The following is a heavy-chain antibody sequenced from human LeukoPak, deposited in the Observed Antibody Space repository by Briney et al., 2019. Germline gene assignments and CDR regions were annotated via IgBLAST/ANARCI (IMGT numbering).Heavy chain of an antibody. CDR2: INHSGST. D-gene: IGHD2-21*01. CDR1: GGSFSGYY. Sequence: PSETLSLTCAVYGGSFSGYYWSWIRQPPGKGLEWIGEINHSGSTNYNSSLKSRVTISVDTSKNQFSLKLSSVTAADTAVYYCARDRTYSRNWFDPWGQGTLVTVSS. J-gene: IGHJ5*02. V-gene: IGHV4-34*01. CDR3: ARDRTYSRNWFDP.